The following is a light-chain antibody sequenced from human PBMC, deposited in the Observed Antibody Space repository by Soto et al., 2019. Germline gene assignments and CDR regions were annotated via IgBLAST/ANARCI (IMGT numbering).Light chain of an antibody. CDR3: HHRSKWPYT. CDR1: QSVANY. J-gene: IGKJ2*01. V-gene: IGKV3-11*01. Sequence: DIVLTQSPGTLSLSPGERATLSCRASQSVANYLLWFQQKPGQAPRLLIYDASNRASGIPARFSGSGSGTEFTLTISSLETEDFAGYFCHHRSKWPYTFGQGTKVDIK. CDR2: DAS.